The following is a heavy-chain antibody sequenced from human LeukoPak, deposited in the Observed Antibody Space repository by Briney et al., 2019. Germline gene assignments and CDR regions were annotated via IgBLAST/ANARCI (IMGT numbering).Heavy chain of an antibody. D-gene: IGHD5-24*01. J-gene: IGHJ4*02. V-gene: IGHV1-69*04. Sequence: GASVKVSCKASGYTFTGYYMHWVRQAPGQGLEWMGRIIPILGIANYAQKFQGRVTITADKSTSTAYMELSSLRSEDTAVYYCARDGVEMATIEWPGLDYWGQGTLVTVSS. CDR3: ARDGVEMATIEWPGLDY. CDR2: IIPILGIA. CDR1: GYTFTGYY.